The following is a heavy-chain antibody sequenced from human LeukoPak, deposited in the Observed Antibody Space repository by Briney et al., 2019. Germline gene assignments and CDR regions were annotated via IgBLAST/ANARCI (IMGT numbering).Heavy chain of an antibody. CDR3: ASRYYDILTGYYNEGY. D-gene: IGHD3-9*01. CDR1: GGSISSSNW. CDR2: IYHSGST. J-gene: IGHJ4*02. Sequence: SETLSLTCAVSGGSISSSNWWSWVRQPPGKGLEWIGEIYHSGSTNYNPSLKSRVTISVDKSKNQFSLKLSSVTAADTAVYYCASRYYDILTGYYNEGYWGQGTLVTVSS. V-gene: IGHV4-4*02.